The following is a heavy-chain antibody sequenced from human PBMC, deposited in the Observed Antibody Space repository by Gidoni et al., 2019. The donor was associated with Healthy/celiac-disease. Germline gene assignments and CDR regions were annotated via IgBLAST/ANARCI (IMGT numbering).Heavy chain of an antibody. D-gene: IGHD3-22*01. CDR2: IYSGGST. Sequence: EVQLVESGGGLVQPGGSLRLSCAASGFTVSSNYMSWVRQAPGKGLEWVSVIYSGGSTYYADSVKGRFTISRDNSKNTLYLQMNSLRAEDTAVYYCARDLGYYDSSGLYYYGMDVWGQGTTVTVSS. V-gene: IGHV3-66*01. J-gene: IGHJ6*02. CDR3: ARDLGYYDSSGLYYYGMDV. CDR1: GFTVSSNY.